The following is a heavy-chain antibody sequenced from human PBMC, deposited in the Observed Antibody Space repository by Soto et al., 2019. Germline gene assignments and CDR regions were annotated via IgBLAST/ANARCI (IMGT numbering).Heavy chain of an antibody. CDR2: ISYNGDKK. Sequence: GESLKISCVVSGFSFSSYGMYWVRQAPGKGLEWVTFISYNGDKKYYADSVKGRFTISRDNSKNTVYLEMNSLRANDTAVYYCAKHSSTFVYWGQGTLVTVSS. J-gene: IGHJ4*02. D-gene: IGHD6-13*01. V-gene: IGHV3-30*18. CDR3: AKHSSTFVY. CDR1: GFSFSSYG.